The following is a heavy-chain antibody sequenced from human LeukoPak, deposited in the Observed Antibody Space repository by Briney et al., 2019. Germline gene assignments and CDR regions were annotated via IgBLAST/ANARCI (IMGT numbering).Heavy chain of an antibody. V-gene: IGHV4-34*01. Sequence: SETLSLTCAVYGGSFSGYYWSWIRQPPGRGLEWIGEINHSGSTNYNPSLKSRVTISVDTSKNQFSLKLSSVTAADTAVYYCARSGGTSARVNAFDIWGQGTMVTVSS. CDR3: ARSGGTSARVNAFDI. D-gene: IGHD2-15*01. CDR2: INHSGST. CDR1: GGSFSGYY. J-gene: IGHJ3*02.